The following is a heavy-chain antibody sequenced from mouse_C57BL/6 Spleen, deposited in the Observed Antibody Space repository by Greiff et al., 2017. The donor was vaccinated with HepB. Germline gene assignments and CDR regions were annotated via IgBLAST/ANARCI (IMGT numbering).Heavy chain of an antibody. Sequence: VKLQQPGAELVKPGASVKLSCKASGYTFTSYWMQWVKQRPGQGLEWIGEIDPSDSYTNYNQKFKGKATLTVDTSSSTAYMQLSSLTSEDSAVYYCARRSGPFGYWGQGTTLTVSS. CDR3: ARRSGPFGY. CDR1: GYTFTSYW. D-gene: IGHD3-2*02. J-gene: IGHJ2*01. CDR2: IDPSDSYT. V-gene: IGHV1-50*01.